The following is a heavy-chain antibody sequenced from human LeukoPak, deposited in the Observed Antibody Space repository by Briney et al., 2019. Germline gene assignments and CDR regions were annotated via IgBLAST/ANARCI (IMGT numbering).Heavy chain of an antibody. D-gene: IGHD6-19*01. J-gene: IGHJ4*02. Sequence: GGSLRLSCAASGFTFSSYAMHWVRQAPGKGLEWVAVISYDGSNKYYADSVKGRFTISRDNSKNTLYLQMNSLRAEDTAVYYCARARRVAGPLWLWGQGTLVTVSS. V-gene: IGHV3-30-3*01. CDR2: ISYDGSNK. CDR1: GFTFSSYA. CDR3: ARARRVAGPLWL.